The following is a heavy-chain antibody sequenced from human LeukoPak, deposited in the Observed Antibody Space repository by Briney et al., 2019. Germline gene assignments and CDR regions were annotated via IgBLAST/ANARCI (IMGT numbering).Heavy chain of an antibody. D-gene: IGHD3-22*01. CDR2: LWYDGSNK. J-gene: IGHJ4*02. CDR3: ARELPPVVKFYFDY. Sequence: GRSLRLSCAASGFTFSNNGMHWVRQAPGKGLEWVAVLWYDGSNKHYADSVKGRFTISRDNSKNTLYLQMNSLRAEDTAVYYCARELPPVVKFYFDYWGQGTLVTVSS. V-gene: IGHV3-33*01. CDR1: GFTFSNNG.